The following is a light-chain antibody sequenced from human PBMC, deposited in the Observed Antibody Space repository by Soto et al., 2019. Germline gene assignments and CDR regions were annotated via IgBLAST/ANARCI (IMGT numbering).Light chain of an antibody. CDR3: NSYAGSYNWV. V-gene: IGLV2-8*01. Sequence: QSALTQPPSASGSPGQSVTISCTGTSSDVGAYKFVSWYQQHPGKAPKLLIYEVSKRPSGVPDRFSGSKSGNTASRTVSGHQAADEADYYCNSYAGSYNWVFGAGTKLTVL. CDR2: EVS. CDR1: SSDVGAYKF. J-gene: IGLJ3*02.